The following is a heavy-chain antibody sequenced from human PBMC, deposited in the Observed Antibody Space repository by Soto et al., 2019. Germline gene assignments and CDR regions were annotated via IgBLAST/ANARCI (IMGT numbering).Heavy chain of an antibody. CDR2: TIPIFGTA. D-gene: IGHD3-16*02. Sequence: QVQLVQSGAEVKKPGSSVKVSCKASGGTFSSYAISWVRQAPGQGHEWMGGTIPIFGTANYAQKFQGRVTITADESTSTAYMELSSLRSEDTAVYYCARLDPPRRYEYNWFDPWGQRTLVTVSS. CDR3: ARLDPPRRYEYNWFDP. CDR1: GGTFSSYA. V-gene: IGHV1-69*01. J-gene: IGHJ5*02.